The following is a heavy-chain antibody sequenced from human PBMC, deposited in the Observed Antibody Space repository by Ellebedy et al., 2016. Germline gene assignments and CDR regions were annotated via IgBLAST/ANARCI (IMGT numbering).Heavy chain of an antibody. D-gene: IGHD1-1*01. V-gene: IGHV4-59*02. CDR1: GFTVSSNY. Sequence: ESLKISXAASGFTVSSNYMSWIRQPPGKGLEWIGYIYYSGSTNYNPSLKSRVTISVDTSKNQFSLKLSSVTAADTAVYYCARFTATTRIFDYWGQGTLVTVSS. CDR2: IYYSGST. CDR3: ARFTATTRIFDY. J-gene: IGHJ4*02.